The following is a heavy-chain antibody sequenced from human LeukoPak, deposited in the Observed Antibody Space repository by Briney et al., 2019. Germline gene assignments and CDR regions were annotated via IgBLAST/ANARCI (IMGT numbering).Heavy chain of an antibody. CDR2: IRSKANNYAT. D-gene: IGHD3-10*01. Sequence: PEGSLRLSCAASGFTFSGSAMHWVRQASGKGLEWVGRIRSKANNYATAYAASVKGRFTISRDDSRNTAYLQMNSLKTEDTAVYYCTRRTLYGSGNIDAFDIWGQGTMVTVSS. V-gene: IGHV3-73*01. CDR1: GFTFSGSA. CDR3: TRRTLYGSGNIDAFDI. J-gene: IGHJ3*02.